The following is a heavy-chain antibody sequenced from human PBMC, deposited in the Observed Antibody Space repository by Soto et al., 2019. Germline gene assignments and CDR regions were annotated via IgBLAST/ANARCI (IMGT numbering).Heavy chain of an antibody. CDR3: AKVGMDYDSSGYYLDY. J-gene: IGHJ4*02. V-gene: IGHV3-30*18. CDR2: ISHDGSNK. CDR1: GFTFSSYG. D-gene: IGHD3-22*01. Sequence: QVQLVESGGGVVQPGRSLRLSCAASGFTFSSYGMHWFRQAPGKGLEWVAVISHDGSNKYYADAVKGRFTISIDNSKNTLYLQMNSLRAEDTAVYYCAKVGMDYDSSGYYLDYWGQGNLVNVSS.